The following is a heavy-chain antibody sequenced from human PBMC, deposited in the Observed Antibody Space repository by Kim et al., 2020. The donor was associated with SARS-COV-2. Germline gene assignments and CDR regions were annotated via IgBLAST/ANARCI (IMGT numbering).Heavy chain of an antibody. D-gene: IGHD2-2*01. Sequence: ASVKVSCKASGYTFTSYGISWVRQAPGQGLEWMGWISAYNGNTNYAQKLQGRVTMTTDTSTSTAYMELRSLRSDDTAVYYCARASFHCSSTSCSPYYYYGMDVWGQGTTVTVSS. CDR3: ARASFHCSSTSCSPYYYYGMDV. CDR1: GYTFTSYG. V-gene: IGHV1-18*01. CDR2: ISAYNGNT. J-gene: IGHJ6*02.